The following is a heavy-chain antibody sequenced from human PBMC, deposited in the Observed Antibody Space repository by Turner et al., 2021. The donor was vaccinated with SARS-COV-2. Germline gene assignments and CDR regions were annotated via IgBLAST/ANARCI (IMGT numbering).Heavy chain of an antibody. CDR1: AFTVSSNY. Sequence: EVQLVESGGGLVQPGGSLRLSCAASAFTVSSNYMSWVRQAPGKGLEWVSIIYSGGTTYYADSVKGRFTISRDNSKNTLYLQMNSLSAEDTAVYYCARGDSSSWLTYWGQGTLVTVSS. J-gene: IGHJ4*02. V-gene: IGHV3-66*01. CDR2: IYSGGTT. D-gene: IGHD6-13*01. CDR3: ARGDSSSWLTY.